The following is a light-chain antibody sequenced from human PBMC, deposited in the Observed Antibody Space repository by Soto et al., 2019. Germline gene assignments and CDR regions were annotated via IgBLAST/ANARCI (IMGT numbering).Light chain of an antibody. CDR3: RSYTSSSTLVV. CDR1: SSDVGGYNY. J-gene: IGLJ2*01. CDR2: EVS. V-gene: IGLV2-14*01. Sequence: QSALTQPPSVSGSPAQSITISCTGTSSDVGGYNYVSWYQQHPGKAPKLMIYEVSNRPSGVSNRFSGSKSGNTASLTISGLQADDEADYYCRSYTSSSTLVVFGGGTKLTVL.